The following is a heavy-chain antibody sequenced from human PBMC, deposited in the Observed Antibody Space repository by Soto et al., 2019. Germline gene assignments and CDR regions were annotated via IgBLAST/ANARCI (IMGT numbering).Heavy chain of an antibody. CDR3: AHRLYSTLFDY. J-gene: IGHJ4*02. CDR1: GFPLTTGGEA. V-gene: IGHV2-5*02. Sequence: QITLKESGPALVKPTQTLTLTCAFSGFPLTTGGEAVGWIRQPPGKALEWLALVFWDDDQRYNPSLKRRLTVTKDSSKKQVVLTMTDMDPVDTATYYCAHRLYSTLFDYWGPGTLVTVSS. CDR2: VFWDDDQ. D-gene: IGHD4-4*01.